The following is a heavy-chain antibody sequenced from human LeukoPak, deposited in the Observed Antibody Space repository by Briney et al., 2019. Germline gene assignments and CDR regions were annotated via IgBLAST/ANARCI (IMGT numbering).Heavy chain of an antibody. V-gene: IGHV3-9*03. CDR2: ISWNSGSI. CDR1: GFTFDDYA. Sequence: GRSLRLSCAASGFTFDDYAMHWVRQAPGKGLEWVSGISWNSGSIGYADSVKGRFTLSRDNAKNSLYLQMNRLRAEDMALYYCAKDIYGDYGRPGFDYWGQGTLVTVSS. CDR3: AKDIYGDYGRPGFDY. D-gene: IGHD4-17*01. J-gene: IGHJ4*02.